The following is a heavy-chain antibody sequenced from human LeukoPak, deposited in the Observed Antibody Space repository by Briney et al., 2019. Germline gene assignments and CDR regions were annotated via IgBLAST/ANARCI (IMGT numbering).Heavy chain of an antibody. CDR3: ARPETQYSSGLDGFDI. J-gene: IGHJ3*02. CDR2: INSDGGRT. D-gene: IGHD6-19*01. Sequence: GRSLRLSCAASGFTFSTYWMHWVRHAPGKGLVWVSRINSDGGRTIYGGSVKGRFTISRDNAKNTLYLQMNSLRTEDTAVYYCARPETQYSSGLDGFDIWGQGTMVTVSS. V-gene: IGHV3-74*01. CDR1: GFTFSTYW.